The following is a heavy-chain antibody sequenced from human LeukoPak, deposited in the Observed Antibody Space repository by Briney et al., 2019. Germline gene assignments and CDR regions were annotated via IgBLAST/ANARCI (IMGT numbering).Heavy chain of an antibody. CDR2: MNPNSGNT. J-gene: IGHJ4*02. V-gene: IGHV1-8*01. Sequence: CASVKVSCTASGYTFTSYDINWVRQATGQGLEWMGWMNPNSGNTGYAQKFQGRVTMTRNTSISTAYMELSSLRSEDTAVYYCARACDSSGYYLGYWGQGTLVTVSS. CDR1: GYTFTSYD. CDR3: ARACDSSGYYLGY. D-gene: IGHD3-22*01.